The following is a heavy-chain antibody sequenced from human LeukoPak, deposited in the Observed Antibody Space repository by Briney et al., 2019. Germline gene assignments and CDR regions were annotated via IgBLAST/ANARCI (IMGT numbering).Heavy chain of an antibody. Sequence: QAGGSLRLSCEASGFTFSHYAIHWVRQAPGKGLEWMACISFDGTNTVYADSVKGRFTISRDNSKNILYLQMNGLRAEDTAMYYCARDFPQFSYGDGRFDYWGQGTLVTVSS. D-gene: IGHD5-18*01. CDR3: ARDFPQFSYGDGRFDY. CDR1: GFTFSHYA. J-gene: IGHJ4*02. V-gene: IGHV3-30*04. CDR2: ISFDGTNT.